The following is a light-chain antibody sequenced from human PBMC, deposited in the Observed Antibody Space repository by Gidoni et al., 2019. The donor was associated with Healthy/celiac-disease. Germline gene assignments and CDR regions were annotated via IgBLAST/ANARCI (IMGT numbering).Light chain of an antibody. CDR2: WAS. Sequence: DIVMTQSPDSLAGSLGERATINCKSSQSVLYSSNNKNYLAWYQQKPGQPPKLLIYWASTRESGVPDRFSGSGSGTDFPLTIRSLPAEYVAVFYCQQYSSTPPTFGGGTKVEIK. V-gene: IGKV4-1*01. CDR1: QSVLYSSNNKNY. CDR3: QQYSSTPPT. J-gene: IGKJ4*01.